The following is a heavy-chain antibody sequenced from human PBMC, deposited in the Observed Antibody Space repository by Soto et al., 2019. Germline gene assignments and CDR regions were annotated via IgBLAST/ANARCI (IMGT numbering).Heavy chain of an antibody. CDR3: ARIGRGYCISTSCLNWFDP. Sequence: PSETLSLTCTVSGGSISSGDYYWSWIRQPPGKGLEWIGYIYYSGSTYYNPSLKSRVTISVDTSKNQFSLKLSSVTAADTAVYYCARIGRGYCISTSCLNWFDPWGQGTLVTVSS. V-gene: IGHV4-30-4*01. CDR1: GGSISSGDYY. D-gene: IGHD2-2*01. CDR2: IYYSGST. J-gene: IGHJ5*02.